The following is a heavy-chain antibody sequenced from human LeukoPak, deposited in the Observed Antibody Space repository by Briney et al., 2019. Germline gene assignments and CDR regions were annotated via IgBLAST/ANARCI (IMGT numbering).Heavy chain of an antibody. J-gene: IGHJ4*02. CDR3: ARVIRRDWNAPGFDY. CDR1: GFTFSSYS. CDR2: ISSSSSYI. D-gene: IGHD1-1*01. Sequence: GGSLRLSCAASGFTFSSYSMNWVRQAPGKGLEWVSSISSSSSYIYYADSVKGRFTISRDNAKNSLYLQMNSLRAEDTAVYYCARVIRRDWNAPGFDYWGQGTLVTVSS. V-gene: IGHV3-21*01.